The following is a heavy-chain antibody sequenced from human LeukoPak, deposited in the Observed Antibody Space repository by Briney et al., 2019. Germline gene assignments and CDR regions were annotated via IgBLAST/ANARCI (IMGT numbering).Heavy chain of an antibody. J-gene: IGHJ4*02. CDR3: ARTHCEGDCFSAIRY. CDR2: IYYSGGA. Sequence: PSETLSLTCTVSGDSLRKSTFYWVWIRQPPGKGLEWIGSIYYSGGADYNPSLQSRVTISVDTSKNEFSLKVRSVTAADTAVYFCARTHCEGDCFSAIRYWGQGNPVTVSS. V-gene: IGHV4-39*07. D-gene: IGHD2-21*02. CDR1: GDSLRKSTFY.